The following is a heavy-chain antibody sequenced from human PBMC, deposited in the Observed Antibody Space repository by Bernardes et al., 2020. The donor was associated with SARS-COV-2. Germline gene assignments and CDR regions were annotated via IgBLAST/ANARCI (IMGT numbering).Heavy chain of an antibody. V-gene: IGHV5-51*01. Sequence: GESLKISCQGSGYTFANYWIAWVRQMPGKGLEWMGIIYPGDSNSRYNPSFQGQVTISADKSVNSAFLQWSSLKASDTAIYYCATLTTSTTPFDYWGQGTLVTVSS. CDR3: ATLTTSTTPFDY. J-gene: IGHJ4*02. D-gene: IGHD2-2*01. CDR2: IYPGDSNS. CDR1: GYTFANYW.